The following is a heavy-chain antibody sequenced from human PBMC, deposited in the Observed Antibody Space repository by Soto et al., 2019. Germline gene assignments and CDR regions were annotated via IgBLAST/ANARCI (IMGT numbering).Heavy chain of an antibody. Sequence: LETLSLTCTVSGGSISSYYWSWIRQPPGKGLEWIGYIYYSGSTNYNPSLKSRVTISVDTSKNQFSLKLTSVTAADTAVYYCARHLGYDSSGYYRNYFDPWGQGTLVTVSS. CDR2: IYYSGST. D-gene: IGHD3-22*01. J-gene: IGHJ5*02. V-gene: IGHV4-59*08. CDR3: ARHLGYDSSGYYRNYFDP. CDR1: GGSISSYY.